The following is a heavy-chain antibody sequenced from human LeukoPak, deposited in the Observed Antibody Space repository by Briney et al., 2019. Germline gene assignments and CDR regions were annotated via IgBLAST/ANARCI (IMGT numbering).Heavy chain of an antibody. D-gene: IGHD2-2*01. CDR2: ISYDGSNK. J-gene: IGHJ4*02. CDR1: GFTFSSYA. Sequence: GGSLRLSCAASGFTFSSYAMHWVRQAPGKGLEWVAVISYDGSNKYYADSVKGRFTISRDNSKNTLYLQMNSLRAEDTAVYYCAKDRVPAARAYYFDYWGQGTLVTVSS. V-gene: IGHV3-30*04. CDR3: AKDRVPAARAYYFDY.